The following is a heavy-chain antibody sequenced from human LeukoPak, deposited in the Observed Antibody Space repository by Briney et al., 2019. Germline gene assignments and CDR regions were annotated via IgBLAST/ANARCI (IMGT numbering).Heavy chain of an antibody. CDR3: ARGSSSGYYAFDY. CDR2: IYTSGST. D-gene: IGHD3-22*01. Sequence: SETLSLTCTVSGGSISSGSYYWSWIRQPAGKGLEWIGRIYTSGSTNYNPSLKSRVTISVDTSKNQFSLKLSSVTAADTAVYYCARGSSSGYYAFDYWGQGTLVTVSS. J-gene: IGHJ4*02. V-gene: IGHV4-61*02. CDR1: GGSISSGSYY.